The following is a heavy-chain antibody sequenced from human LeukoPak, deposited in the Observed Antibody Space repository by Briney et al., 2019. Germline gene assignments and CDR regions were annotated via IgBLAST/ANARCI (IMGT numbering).Heavy chain of an antibody. J-gene: IGHJ4*02. CDR1: GFTFTTYG. CDR2: IGGSGIRT. Sequence: GGSLRLSCSASGFTFTTYGMNWVRQAPGKGLEWVSGIGGSGIRTYYADSVKGRFTISRDNSRNTVYLQMNSLRDEDTAVYYCAKGDTTWELPHDYWGQGTLVTVSS. V-gene: IGHV3-23*01. D-gene: IGHD1-26*01. CDR3: AKGDTTWELPHDY.